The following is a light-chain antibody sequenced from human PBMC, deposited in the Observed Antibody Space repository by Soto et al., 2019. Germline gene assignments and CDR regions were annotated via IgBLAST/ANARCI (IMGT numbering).Light chain of an antibody. J-gene: IGKJ5*01. CDR2: GAS. Sequence: EIGVTQSAATMSVSAGERAPLSRRASQSVSSNLAWYQQKPGQAPRLLIYGASSRATGIPVRFSGSGSGTEFTLTISSLEPEDFAVYYCQQRSNWPPITFGQGTRLEIK. CDR1: QSVSSN. V-gene: IGKV3-15*01. CDR3: QQRSNWPPIT.